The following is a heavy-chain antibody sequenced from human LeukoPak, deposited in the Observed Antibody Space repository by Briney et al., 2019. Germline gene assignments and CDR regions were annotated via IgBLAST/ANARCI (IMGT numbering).Heavy chain of an antibody. D-gene: IGHD3-22*01. V-gene: IGHV4-39*07. CDR2: IYYSGST. CDR1: GGSISSSSYY. CDR3: ATGRITMIVVVIPYFDY. J-gene: IGHJ4*02. Sequence: PSETLSLTCTVSGGSISSSSYYWGWIRQPPGKGLEWIGSIYYSGSTYYNPSLKSRVTISVDTSKNQFSLKLSSVTAADTAVYYCATGRITMIVVVIPYFDYWGQGTLVTVYS.